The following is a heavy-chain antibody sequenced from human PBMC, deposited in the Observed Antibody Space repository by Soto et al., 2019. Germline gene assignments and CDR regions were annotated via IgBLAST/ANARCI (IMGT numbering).Heavy chain of an antibody. CDR3: ARVREMATIPLFDY. V-gene: IGHV1-69*13. J-gene: IGHJ4*02. Sequence: ASVKVSCKASGYTFTNFGISWVRQAPGQGLEWMGGIIPIFGTANYAQKFQGRVTITADESTSTAYMELSSLRSEDTAVYYCARVREMATIPLFDYWGQGTLVTVSS. CDR1: GYTFTNFG. CDR2: IIPIFGTA. D-gene: IGHD5-12*01.